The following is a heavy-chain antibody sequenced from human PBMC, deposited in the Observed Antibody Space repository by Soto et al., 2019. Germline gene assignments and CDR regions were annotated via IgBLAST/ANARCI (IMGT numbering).Heavy chain of an antibody. CDR1: GGSIIDSGRFY. CDR3: AGGEVVVSTWFDI. CDR2: IYYSGST. V-gene: IGHV4-31*11. Sequence: QVQMQESGPGLVKPSQTLYLTCAVSGGSIIDSGRFYWNWIRQHPGKGLEWIGYIYYSGSTYYNRSLKSRATISLATSTHHFSLNMPSVTAAHASLSYRAGGEVVVSTWFDICGQGTLVNVSS. J-gene: IGHJ5*02. D-gene: IGHD2-21*01.